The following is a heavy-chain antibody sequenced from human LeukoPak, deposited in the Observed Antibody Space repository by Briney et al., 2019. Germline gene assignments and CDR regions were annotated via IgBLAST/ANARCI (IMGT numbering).Heavy chain of an antibody. CDR1: GDSISSTHW. V-gene: IGHV4-4*02. Sequence: SETLSLTCAVSGDSISSTHWWTWVRQSPGKGLEWIGEIYYSGTTNYNPSLKGRVTVSVDKSKNQFSLRLNSVTAADTAVYFCASRAVWSGYYIGSYYFNYWGQGTLVTVSS. CDR3: ASRAVWSGYYIGSYYFNY. D-gene: IGHD3-3*01. J-gene: IGHJ4*02. CDR2: IYYSGTT.